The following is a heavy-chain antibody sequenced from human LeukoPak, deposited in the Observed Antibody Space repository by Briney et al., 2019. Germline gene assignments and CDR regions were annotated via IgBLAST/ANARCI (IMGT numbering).Heavy chain of an antibody. J-gene: IGHJ4*02. D-gene: IGHD2-21*01. CDR2: ISSGGTTI. CDR1: GFTFSNYG. V-gene: IGHV3-48*04. CDR3: CGASFKY. Sequence: QTGGTLRLSCAASGFTFSNYGMSWVRQAPGKGLEWVSYISSGGTTIKYADSVKGRFTISRDNAKNSLYLQMNSLRGEDTAFYYCCGASFKYWGQGILVTVSS.